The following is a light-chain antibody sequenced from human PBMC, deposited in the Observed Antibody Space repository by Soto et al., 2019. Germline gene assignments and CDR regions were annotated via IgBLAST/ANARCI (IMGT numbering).Light chain of an antibody. J-gene: IGLJ2*01. Sequence: QSALTQPASVSGSPGQSITISCTGTSSDVGGYDYVSWYQQHPGKVPKLMIYDVSSRPSGVSNRFSGSKSGNTASQTISGLQAEDEADYYCSSYASSSTLVFGGGTKLTVL. CDR2: DVS. CDR1: SSDVGGYDY. V-gene: IGLV2-14*01. CDR3: SSYASSSTLV.